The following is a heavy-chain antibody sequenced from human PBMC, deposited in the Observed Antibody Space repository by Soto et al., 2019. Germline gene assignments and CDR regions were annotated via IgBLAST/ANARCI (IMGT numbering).Heavy chain of an antibody. CDR1: GGSVSSGYYY. CDR3: ARFYSSSAGGWFDP. CDR2: SYHTGST. J-gene: IGHJ5*02. V-gene: IGHV4-61*01. Sequence: QVQLQESGPGLVKASETLSLTCTVSGGSVSSGYYYWSWIRQPPGKGLEWIGFSYHTGSTIYNPSLKSGVTSSVDTSKSQFFLKLTSVTAADTAVYYCARFYSSSAGGWFDPWGLGALVTVSS. D-gene: IGHD6-6*01.